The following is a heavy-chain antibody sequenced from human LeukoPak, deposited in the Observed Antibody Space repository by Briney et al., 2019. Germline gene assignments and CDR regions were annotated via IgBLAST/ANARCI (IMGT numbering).Heavy chain of an antibody. J-gene: IGHJ4*02. CDR3: ATAPYDSIGIFDY. CDR2: ISWDGDST. D-gene: IGHD3-22*01. V-gene: IGHV3-43D*03. CDR1: GFTFDDYA. Sequence: GGSLRLSCAASGFTFDDYAMHWVRQAPGKGLECVSLISWDGDSTYYSDSVKGRFTISRDNNKNSLYLQMNSQRTEGTALYYCATAPYDSIGIFDYWGQGTLVTVSS.